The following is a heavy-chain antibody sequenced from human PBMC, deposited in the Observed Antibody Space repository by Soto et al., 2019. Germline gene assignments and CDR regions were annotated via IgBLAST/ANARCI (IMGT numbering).Heavy chain of an antibody. D-gene: IGHD2-2*01. CDR1: NGSLNVYY. CDR2: IYYRGTT. J-gene: IGHJ5*02. CDR3: TRVATAVPS. V-gene: IGHV4-59*12. Sequence: QVQLRESGPGLVESSETLSLTCNASNGSLNVYYWSWIRQPPGKELEWIGNIYYRGTTNYNPSLQGRVTMSIDTSNNQFSLMLTSVTAADTAVYYCTRVATAVPSWGRGVLVTVSS.